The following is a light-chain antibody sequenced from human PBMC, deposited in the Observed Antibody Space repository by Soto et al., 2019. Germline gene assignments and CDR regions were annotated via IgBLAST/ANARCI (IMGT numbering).Light chain of an antibody. CDR2: EVS. CDR1: SSDVGGYDY. J-gene: IGLJ1*01. V-gene: IGLV2-8*01. CDR3: CSFTSSNTHV. Sequence: QSALTQPPSASGSPGQSVTISCTGTSSDVGGYDYVSWYQQHPGKAPKLIIYEVSKWPSGVPGRFSGSKSGNTASLTVSGLQAEDEADYYCCSFTSSNTHVFGTGTKLTVL.